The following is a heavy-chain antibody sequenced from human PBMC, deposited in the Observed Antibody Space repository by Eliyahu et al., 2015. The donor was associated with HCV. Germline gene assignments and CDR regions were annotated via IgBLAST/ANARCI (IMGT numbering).Heavy chain of an antibody. CDR3: ARAITYYDFWSGYWPDAFDI. Sequence: QVQXVQSGAEVKKPGASVKVSCKASGXTFTSYGISWVRQAPGQGLDWMXWISAYNGNTNXAQKLQGRVTMTTDTSTSTAYMELRSLRSDDTAVYYCARAITYYDFWSGYWPDAFDIWGQGTMVTVSS. J-gene: IGHJ3*02. D-gene: IGHD3-3*01. V-gene: IGHV1-18*04. CDR2: ISAYNGNT. CDR1: GXTFTSYG.